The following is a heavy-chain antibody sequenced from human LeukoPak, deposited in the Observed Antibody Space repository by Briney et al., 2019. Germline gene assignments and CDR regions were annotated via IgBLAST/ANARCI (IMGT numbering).Heavy chain of an antibody. J-gene: IGHJ4*02. Sequence: GGSLRLSCAASGFTFSSYAMTWVRQAPGKGLEGVSAISGSGGSTYYADSVKGRFTISRDNSKNTLYLQMNSLRAEDTAVYYCAKDSELAPRGLSNPWGQGTLVTVSS. CDR3: AKDSELAPRGLSNP. V-gene: IGHV3-23*01. CDR1: GFTFSSYA. CDR2: ISGSGGST. D-gene: IGHD1-14*01.